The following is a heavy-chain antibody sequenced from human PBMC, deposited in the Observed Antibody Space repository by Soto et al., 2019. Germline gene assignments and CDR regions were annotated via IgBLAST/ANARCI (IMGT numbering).Heavy chain of an antibody. J-gene: IGHJ4*02. CDR3: VRVIVGANYYDS. Sequence: EVQLVESGGGLVQPGGSLRLSCAASGFILSDHYMDWVRQAPGNGLEWVGRTRDKVRSYTTEYAASVKGRFTISRDDSKNSLFMQMNSLRAEDTAVYYCVRVIVGANYYDSWGQGTLVTVSS. D-gene: IGHD1-26*01. V-gene: IGHV3-72*01. CDR1: GFILSDHY. CDR2: TRDKVRSYTT.